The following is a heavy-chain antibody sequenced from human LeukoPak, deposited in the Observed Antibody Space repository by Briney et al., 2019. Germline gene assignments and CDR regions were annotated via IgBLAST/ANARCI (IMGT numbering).Heavy chain of an antibody. D-gene: IGHD2-2*01. J-gene: IGHJ6*02. CDR2: ISYDGSNK. CDR1: GFTFSSYG. Sequence: PGRSLRLSCAASGFTFSSYGMHWVRQAPGKGLEWVAVISYDGSNKYYADSVKGRFTISRDNSKNTLYLQMNSLRAEDTAVYYCAREPFGYQLLDYYYYGMDVWGQGTTVTVSS. CDR3: AREPFGYQLLDYYYYGMDV. V-gene: IGHV3-30*03.